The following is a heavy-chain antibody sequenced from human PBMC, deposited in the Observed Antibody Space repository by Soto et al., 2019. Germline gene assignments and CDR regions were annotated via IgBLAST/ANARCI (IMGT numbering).Heavy chain of an antibody. Sequence: QVQLVESGGGVVQPGTSLRLSCAASXXXXXXYGMHWVRQAPGKGLEWVAVIVNHGGWKDYADSVRGRFTISRDNSRDTLXLEXXXXXXXXXXXXXXXXXXEXXDNGLDYWGQGSLVTVSS. J-gene: IGHJ4*02. V-gene: IGHV3-33*01. CDR3: XXXXEXXDNGLDY. D-gene: IGHD1-1*01. CDR2: IVNHGGWK. CDR1: XXXXXXYG.